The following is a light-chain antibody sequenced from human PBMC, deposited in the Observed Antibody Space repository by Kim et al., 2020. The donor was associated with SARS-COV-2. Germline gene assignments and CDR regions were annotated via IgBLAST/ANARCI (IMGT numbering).Light chain of an antibody. CDR2: YDT. J-gene: IGLJ3*02. V-gene: IGLV3-21*04. CDR1: NIGSKS. Sequence: APGKTATITCGGANIGSKSVHWYQQKPGQAPLLVIYYDTDRPSGIPERFSGSNSGTTTTLTISRVEAWDEADYYCQVWDGNSDHPVFGGGTQLTVL. CDR3: QVWDGNSDHPV.